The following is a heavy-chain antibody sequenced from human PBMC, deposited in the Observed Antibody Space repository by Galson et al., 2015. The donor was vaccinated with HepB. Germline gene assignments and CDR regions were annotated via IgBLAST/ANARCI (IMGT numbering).Heavy chain of an antibody. CDR2: ISGSGGST. V-gene: IGHV3-23*01. D-gene: IGHD6-19*01. Sequence: SLRLSCAASGFTFSSYAMSWVRQAPGKGLEWVSTISGSGGSTYYADSVKGRFTISRDNSKNTLYLQMNSLRAEDTAVYYCAKKAIAVAGTPYYFDYWGQGTLVTVSS. CDR3: AKKAIAVAGTPYYFDY. CDR1: GFTFSSYA. J-gene: IGHJ4*02.